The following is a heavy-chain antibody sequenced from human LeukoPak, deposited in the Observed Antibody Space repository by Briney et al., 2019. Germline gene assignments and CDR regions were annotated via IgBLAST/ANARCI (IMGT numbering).Heavy chain of an antibody. D-gene: IGHD1-26*01. J-gene: IGHJ4*02. CDR3: ARGSGSYFPDFDY. V-gene: IGHV4-59*10. Sequence: SETLSLTCAVYGGSFSGYYWSWFRQPAGKGLEWIGRIYTSGSTNYNPSLKSRVTMSVDTSKDQFSLKLSSVTAADTAVYYCARGSGSYFPDFDYWGQGTLVTVSS. CDR2: IYTSGST. CDR1: GGSFSGYY.